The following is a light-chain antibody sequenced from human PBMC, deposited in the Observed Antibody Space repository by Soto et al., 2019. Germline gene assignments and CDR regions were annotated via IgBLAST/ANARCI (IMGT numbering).Light chain of an antibody. Sequence: EIVLTQSTATLSLSPGERATLSCRASQSVGSYFAWYQQKPGQAPRLLIYDAFNRATGIPARFSGSGSGTDFTLTFSSLESEDFAVYYCQQRSNWPLTCGQGTK. CDR2: DAF. J-gene: IGKJ1*01. CDR3: QQRSNWPLT. CDR1: QSVGSY. V-gene: IGKV3-11*01.